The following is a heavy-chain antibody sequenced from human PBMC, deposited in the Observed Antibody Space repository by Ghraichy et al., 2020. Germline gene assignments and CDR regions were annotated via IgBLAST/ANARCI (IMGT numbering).Heavy chain of an antibody. V-gene: IGHV3-66*01. CDR3: ARLNWEILSRDAFDI. CDR1: GFTVSTNY. D-gene: IGHD1-1*01. CDR2: IYVGDST. Sequence: GGSLRLSCAASGFTVSTNYMSWVRQAPGKGLEWVSIIYVGDSTYYADSVKGRFTISRDNSKNTVYLQMNSLRAEDTAIYYCARLNWEILSRDAFDIWGQGTMVTVSS. J-gene: IGHJ3*02.